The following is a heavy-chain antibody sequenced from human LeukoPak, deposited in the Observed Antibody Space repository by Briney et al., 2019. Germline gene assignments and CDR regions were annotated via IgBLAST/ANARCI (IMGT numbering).Heavy chain of an antibody. CDR1: GGSISSYY. V-gene: IGHV4-59*01. Sequence: PSETLPLTCTVSGGSISSYYWSWIRQPPGKGLEWIGYIYYSGSTNYNPSLKSRVTISVETSKNQFSLKLSSVTAADTAVYYCARDREDGGNYFDYWGQGTLVTVSS. CDR2: IYYSGST. CDR3: ARDREDGGNYFDY. J-gene: IGHJ4*02. D-gene: IGHD6-25*01.